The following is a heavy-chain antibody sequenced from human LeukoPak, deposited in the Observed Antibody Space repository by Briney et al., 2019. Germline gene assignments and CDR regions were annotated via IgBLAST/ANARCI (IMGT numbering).Heavy chain of an antibody. CDR2: ISGSGGST. CDR1: GFTFSSYA. V-gene: IGHV3-23*01. D-gene: IGHD1-1*01. J-gene: IGHJ3*02. Sequence: GGSLRLSCAASGFTFSSYAMSWVRQAPGKGLEWVSAISGSGGSTYYADSVKGRFTISRDNSKNTLFLQMNSLRAEDTAKYYCAKSLLTTATGTGRASDIWGQGTMVTVSS. CDR3: AKSLLTTATGTGRASDI.